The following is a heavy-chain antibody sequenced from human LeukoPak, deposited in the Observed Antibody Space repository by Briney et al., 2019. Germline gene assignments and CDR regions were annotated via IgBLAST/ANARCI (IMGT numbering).Heavy chain of an antibody. Sequence: SVKVSCKASGGTFSSYAISWVRQAPGQGLEWMGGIIPIFGTANYTQKFQGRVTITADKSTSTAYMELSSLRSEDTAVYYCARAKRYYYGSGSGINWFDPWGQGTLVTVSS. CDR3: ARAKRYYYGSGSGINWFDP. CDR2: IIPIFGTA. D-gene: IGHD3-10*01. J-gene: IGHJ5*02. CDR1: GGTFSSYA. V-gene: IGHV1-69*06.